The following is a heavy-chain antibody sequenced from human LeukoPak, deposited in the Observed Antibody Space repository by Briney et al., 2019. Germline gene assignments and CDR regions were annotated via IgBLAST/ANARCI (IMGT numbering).Heavy chain of an antibody. J-gene: IGHJ1*01. CDR3: AKDEAQYFQH. V-gene: IGHV3-30*02. CDR1: GFTFSNYG. CDR2: IRNDDGSNK. Sequence: GGSLRLSCAASGFTFSNYGMHWVRQAPGKGLEWVAFIRNDDGSNKYYADSVKGRFTISKDNSKNTVHLQMNSLRVEDTAVYYCAKDEAQYFQHWGQGTLVTVSA.